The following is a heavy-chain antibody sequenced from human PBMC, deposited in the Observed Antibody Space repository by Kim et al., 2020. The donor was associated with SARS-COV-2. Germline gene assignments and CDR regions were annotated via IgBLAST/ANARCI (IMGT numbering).Heavy chain of an antibody. CDR1: GGSISSGSYY. D-gene: IGHD1-26*01. V-gene: IGHV4-61*02. J-gene: IGHJ5*02. CDR3: AREVGATSRWFDP. CDR2: IYTSRST. Sequence: SETLSLTCTVSGGSISSGSYYWSRIRQPAGKGLEGIGRIYTSRSTNYNPSRKSRVTISVDTSKNQFSLKLSSVTAADTAVYYCAREVGATSRWFDPWGQGTLVTVSS.